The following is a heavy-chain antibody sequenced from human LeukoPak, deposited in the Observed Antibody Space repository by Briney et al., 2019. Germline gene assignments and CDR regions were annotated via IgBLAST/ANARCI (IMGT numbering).Heavy chain of an antibody. CDR3: ASMIVVARHDY. J-gene: IGHJ4*02. CDR2: ISYDGSNK. D-gene: IGHD3-22*01. V-gene: IGHV3-30-3*01. CDR1: GFTFNTYA. Sequence: PGGSLRLSCAASGFTFNTYAMSWVRQAPGKGLEWVAVISYDGSNKYYADSVKGRFTISRDNSKNTLYLQMNSLRAEDTAVYYCASMIVVARHDYWGQGTLVTVSS.